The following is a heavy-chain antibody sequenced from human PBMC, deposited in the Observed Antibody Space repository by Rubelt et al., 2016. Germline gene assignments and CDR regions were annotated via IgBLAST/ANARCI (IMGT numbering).Heavy chain of an antibody. CDR1: GFTFSSYS. CDR2: IGTAGDT. J-gene: IGHJ3*02. CDR3: ARVRGGSPRGNAFDI. D-gene: IGHD1-26*01. Sequence: EVQLVESGGGLVKPGGSLRLSCAASGFTFSSYSMNWVRQATGKGLEWVSAIGTAGDTYYPGSVKGRFTISRENAKNSLYLQMNSRRAGDTAVYYCARVRGGSPRGNAFDIWGQGTMVTVSS. V-gene: IGHV3-13*01.